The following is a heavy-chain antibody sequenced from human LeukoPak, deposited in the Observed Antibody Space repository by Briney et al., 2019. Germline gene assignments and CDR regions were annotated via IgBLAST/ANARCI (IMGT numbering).Heavy chain of an antibody. CDR2: ISGSGGDT. CDR3: AKGPMTTVTTGHLYYYYYMDV. D-gene: IGHD4-11*01. CDR1: GFTFSSYA. V-gene: IGHV3-23*01. J-gene: IGHJ6*03. Sequence: GGSLRLSCAASGFTFSSYAMSWVRQAPGKGLEWVSAISGSGGDTYSADSVRGRFTISRDNSKNTLYLQMNSLRAEDTAVYYCAKGPMTTVTTGHLYYYYYMDVWGKGTTVTVSS.